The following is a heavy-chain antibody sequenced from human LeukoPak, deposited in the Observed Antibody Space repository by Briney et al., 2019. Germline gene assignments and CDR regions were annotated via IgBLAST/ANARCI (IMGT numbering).Heavy chain of an antibody. D-gene: IGHD2-2*01. J-gene: IGHJ4*02. CDR1: GFTFSSYV. Sequence: PGRSLRLSCAASGFTFSSYVMHWVRQAPGKGLEWVAIISYDGSNEYYADSVKGRFTISRDNSKNTLYLQMNSLRAADTAVYYCARDKDTSYLSSFDYWGQGTLVTVSS. V-gene: IGHV3-30*04. CDR2: ISYDGSNE. CDR3: ARDKDTSYLSSFDY.